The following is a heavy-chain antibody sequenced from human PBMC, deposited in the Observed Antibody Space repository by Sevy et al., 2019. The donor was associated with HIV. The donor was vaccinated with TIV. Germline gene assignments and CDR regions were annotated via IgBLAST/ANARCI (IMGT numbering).Heavy chain of an antibody. V-gene: IGHV3-23*01. CDR1: GIAFSTYA. CDR2: ISASGYST. Sequence: GGSLRLSCAASGIAFSTYAMFWVRQAPGKGLDWVSSISASGYSTYYADSVKGRFTLSRDNSRNTLDLQMNSLRADDTAVYYCAKDFSDVYYYDSSATVDYWGQGTLVTVSS. J-gene: IGHJ4*02. D-gene: IGHD3-22*01. CDR3: AKDFSDVYYYDSSATVDY.